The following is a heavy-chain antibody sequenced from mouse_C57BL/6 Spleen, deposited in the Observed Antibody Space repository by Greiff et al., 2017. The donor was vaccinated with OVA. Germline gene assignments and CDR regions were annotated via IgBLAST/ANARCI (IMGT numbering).Heavy chain of an antibody. V-gene: IGHV1-81*01. D-gene: IGHD2-4*01. Sequence: VQLVESGAELARPGASVKLSCKASGYTFTGYGISWVKQRTGQGLEWIGEIYPRSGNTYYNEKFKGKATLTADKSSSTAYMELRSLTSEDSAVYVCERLGYDYDRDDWGKGTTLTVSS. CDR2: IYPRSGNT. CDR3: ERLGYDYDRDD. CDR1: GYTFTGYG. J-gene: IGHJ2*01.